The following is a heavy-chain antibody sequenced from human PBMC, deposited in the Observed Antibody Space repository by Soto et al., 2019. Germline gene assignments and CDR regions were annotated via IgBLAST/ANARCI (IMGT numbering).Heavy chain of an antibody. J-gene: IGHJ4*02. CDR2: ISWDGGST. Sequence: GGSLRLSCAASGFTVSSNYMSWVRQAPGKGLEWVSLISWDGGSTYYADSVKGRFTISRDNSKNSLYLQMNSLRTEDTALYYCAKDSRYSYGSFDYWGQGTLVTVSS. V-gene: IGHV3-43*01. D-gene: IGHD5-18*01. CDR3: AKDSRYSYGSFDY. CDR1: GFTVSSNY.